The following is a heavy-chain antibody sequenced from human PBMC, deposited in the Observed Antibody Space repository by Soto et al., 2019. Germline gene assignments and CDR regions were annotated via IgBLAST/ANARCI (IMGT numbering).Heavy chain of an antibody. D-gene: IGHD3-3*01. CDR3: ARLEWLSPPPHYYYGMDV. V-gene: IGHV5-51*01. CDR1: GYSFTSYW. CDR2: IYPGDSDT. Sequence: GESLKISCKGSGYSFTSYWIGWVRQMPGKGLEWMGIIYPGDSDTRYSPSFQGQVTISADKSISTAYLQWSSLKASDTAMYYCARLEWLSPPPHYYYGMDVWGQGTTVTVSS. J-gene: IGHJ6*02.